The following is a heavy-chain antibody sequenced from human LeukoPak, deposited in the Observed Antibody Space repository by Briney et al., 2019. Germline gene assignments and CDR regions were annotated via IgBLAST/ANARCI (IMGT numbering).Heavy chain of an antibody. Sequence: GGSLRLSCAASGFTFSNYAMSWVRQAPGKGLEWVSTIDYSGGSTYYADSVKGRFTISRDNAKNSLYLQMNSLRAEDTAVYYCAGAKARDFDYWGQGTLVTVSS. V-gene: IGHV3-23*01. CDR1: GFTFSNYA. CDR2: IDYSGGST. CDR3: AGAKARDFDY. J-gene: IGHJ4*02.